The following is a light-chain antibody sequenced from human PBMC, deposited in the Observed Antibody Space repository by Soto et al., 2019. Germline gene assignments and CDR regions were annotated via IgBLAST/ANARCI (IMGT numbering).Light chain of an antibody. V-gene: IGLV2-14*01. J-gene: IGLJ2*01. CDR2: DVS. CDR3: SSYTSSSFVV. Sequence: QSALTQPASVSGSPGQSITISCTGTSSDVGGYNYVSWYHQHPGKAPKLMIYDVSNRPSGVSNRFSGSKSGNTASLTISGLQAEDEADYYCSSYTSSSFVVFGGGTKLTVL. CDR1: SSDVGGYNY.